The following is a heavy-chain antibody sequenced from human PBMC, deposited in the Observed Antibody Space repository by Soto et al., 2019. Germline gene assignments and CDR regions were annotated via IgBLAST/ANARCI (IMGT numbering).Heavy chain of an antibody. CDR3: AKTRCAALSCYYNYFDY. Sequence: AGGSLRLSCAASGFKFSDFFMSWIRQAPGKGLEWIGHINGGSTQTQYVDSVKGRFTISRDNAKNTLYLQMNSLRAEDTAVYYCAKTRCAALSCYYNYFDYWGQGTLVTVSS. CDR2: INGGSTQT. CDR1: GFKFSDFF. D-gene: IGHD2-15*01. V-gene: IGHV3-11*06. J-gene: IGHJ4*02.